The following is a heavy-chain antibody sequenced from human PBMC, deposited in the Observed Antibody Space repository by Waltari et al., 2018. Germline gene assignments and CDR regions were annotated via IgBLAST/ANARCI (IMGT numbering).Heavy chain of an antibody. CDR3: TTEFIPNWFET. Sequence: EVHLVESGGGLIQPGGSLRLSCAASGFSVSDNYLSWVRQAPGTGLEWVAAIYRGGTTYYGDSVKGRFTLSRDNSKNTLDLQMHSLRIEDTAVYYCTTEFIPNWFETWGPGTLVTVSS. V-gene: IGHV3-53*01. CDR2: IYRGGTT. J-gene: IGHJ5*02. D-gene: IGHD2-21*01. CDR1: GFSVSDNY.